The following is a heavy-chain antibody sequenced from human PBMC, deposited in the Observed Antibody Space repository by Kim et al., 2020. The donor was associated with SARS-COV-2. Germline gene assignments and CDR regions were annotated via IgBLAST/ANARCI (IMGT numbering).Heavy chain of an antibody. V-gene: IGHV3-11*01. J-gene: IGHJ6*02. CDR1: GFTFSDYY. D-gene: IGHD6-13*01. CDR3: ARDPDSSSWYYYYYYGMDV. CDR2: ISSSGSTI. Sequence: GGSLRLSCAASGFTFSDYYMSWIRQAPGKGLEWVSYISSSGSTIYYADSVKGRFTISRDNAKNSLYLQMNSLRAEDTAGYYCARDPDSSSWYYYYYYGMDVWGQGTTVTVSS.